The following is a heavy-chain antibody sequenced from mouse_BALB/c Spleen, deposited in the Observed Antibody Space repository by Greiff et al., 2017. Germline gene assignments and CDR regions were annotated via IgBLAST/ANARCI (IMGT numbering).Heavy chain of an antibody. CDR3: ARDPSSSYWYFDV. CDR2: ISYSGST. CDR1: GDSITSGY. V-gene: IGHV3-8*02. J-gene: IGHJ1*01. Sequence: DVQLVESGPSLVKPSQTLSLTCSVTGDSITSGYWNWIRKFPGNKLEYMGYISYSGSTYYNPSLKSRISITRDTSKNQYYLQLNSVTTEDTATYYCARDPSSSYWYFDVWGAGTTVTVSS. D-gene: IGHD1-1*01.